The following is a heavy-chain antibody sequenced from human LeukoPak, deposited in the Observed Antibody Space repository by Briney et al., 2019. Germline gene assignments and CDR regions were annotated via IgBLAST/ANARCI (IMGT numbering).Heavy chain of an antibody. V-gene: IGHV1-18*01. Sequence: VSVKVSCKASGYTFTSYGISWVRQAPGQGLEWMGWISAYNGNTNYAQKLQGRVTMTTDTSTSTAYMELRSLRSDDTAVYHCAREEEYSSSSDYWGQGTLVTVSS. CDR1: GYTFTSYG. D-gene: IGHD6-6*01. CDR2: ISAYNGNT. CDR3: AREEEYSSSSDY. J-gene: IGHJ4*02.